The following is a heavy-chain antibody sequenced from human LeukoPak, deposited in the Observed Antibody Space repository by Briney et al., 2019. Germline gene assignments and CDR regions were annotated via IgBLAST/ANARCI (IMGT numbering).Heavy chain of an antibody. J-gene: IGHJ3*02. CDR1: GYSFTSYW. Sequence: GESLKISCKGSGYSFTSYWIGWVRQVPGKGLEWMGIIYPGDSDTRYSPSFQGQVTISADKSISTAYLQWSSLKASDTAMYYCAFKYYDILTGYSTPHDAFDIWGQGTMVTVSS. D-gene: IGHD3-9*01. V-gene: IGHV5-51*01. CDR3: AFKYYDILTGYSTPHDAFDI. CDR2: IYPGDSDT.